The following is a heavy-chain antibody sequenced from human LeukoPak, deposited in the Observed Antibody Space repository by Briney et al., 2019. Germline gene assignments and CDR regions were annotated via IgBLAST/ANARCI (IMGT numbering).Heavy chain of an antibody. Sequence: SVKVSCKASGYTFTSYGISWVRQAPGQGLEWMGGIIPIFGTANYAQKFQGRVTVTTDESTSTAYMELSSLRSEDTAVYYCATATSVLVDPNLPHFDYWGQGTLVTVSS. J-gene: IGHJ4*02. CDR2: IIPIFGTA. D-gene: IGHD2-15*01. CDR1: GYTFTSYG. CDR3: ATATSVLVDPNLPHFDY. V-gene: IGHV1-69*05.